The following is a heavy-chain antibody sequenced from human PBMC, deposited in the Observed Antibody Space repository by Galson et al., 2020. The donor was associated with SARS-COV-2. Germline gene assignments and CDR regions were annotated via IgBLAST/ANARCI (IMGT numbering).Heavy chain of an antibody. CDR2: ISAYNGNT. CDR3: ARDAANYYYYGMDV. J-gene: IGHJ6*02. V-gene: IGHV1-18*01. D-gene: IGHD2-15*01. CDR1: GYTFTSSG. Sequence: ASVKVSCKASGYTFTSSGISWVRQAPGQGLEWMGWISAYNGNTNYAQKLQGRVTMTTDTSTSTAYMELRSLRSDDTAVYYCARDAANYYYYGMDVWGQGTTVTVSS.